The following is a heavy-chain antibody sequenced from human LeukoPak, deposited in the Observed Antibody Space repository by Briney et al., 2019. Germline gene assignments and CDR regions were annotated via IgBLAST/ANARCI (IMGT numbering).Heavy chain of an antibody. J-gene: IGHJ6*03. CDR1: GFTFSSYS. CDR2: ISSSSSYI. V-gene: IGHV3-21*01. Sequence: GGSLRLSCAASGFTFSSYSMNWVRQAPGKGLEWVSSISSSSSYIYYADSVKGRFTISRDNAKNSLYLQMNSLRAEDTAVYYCARDNSPQLTYMDVWGKGTTVAIPS. CDR3: ARDNSPQLTYMDV. D-gene: IGHD2-2*01.